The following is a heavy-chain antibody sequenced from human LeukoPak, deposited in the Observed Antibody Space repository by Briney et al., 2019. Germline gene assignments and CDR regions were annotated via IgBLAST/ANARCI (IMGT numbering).Heavy chain of an antibody. J-gene: IGHJ4*02. CDR3: ARGLRWLRLGY. CDR2: INHSGST. V-gene: IGHV4-34*01. Sequence: SETLSLTCAVYGGSFSGYYWSWNRQPPGKGLEWIGEINHSGSTNYNPSLKSRVTISVDTSKNQFSLKLSSVTAADTAVYYCARGLRWLRLGYWGQGTLVTVSS. D-gene: IGHD5-12*01. CDR1: GGSFSGYY.